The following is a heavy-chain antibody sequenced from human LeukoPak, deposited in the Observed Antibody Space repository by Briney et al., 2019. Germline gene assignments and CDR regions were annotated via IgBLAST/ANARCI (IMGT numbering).Heavy chain of an antibody. J-gene: IGHJ4*01. D-gene: IGHD3-22*01. CDR3: ARHRDYYDT. V-gene: IGHV4-59*01. CDR1: GGSISSYY. CDR2: IYYSGST. Sequence: PSETLSLTCTVSGGSISSYYWSWIRQPPGKGLEWIGYIYYSGSTNYNPSLKSRVTISVDTSKNQFSLKLSSVTAADTAVYFCARHRDYYDTWGHGTLVTVSS.